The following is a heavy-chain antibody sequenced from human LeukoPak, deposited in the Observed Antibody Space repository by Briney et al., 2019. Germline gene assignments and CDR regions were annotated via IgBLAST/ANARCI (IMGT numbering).Heavy chain of an antibody. D-gene: IGHD6-13*01. CDR1: GFTFSSYG. CDR3: ARDGYSSSFYPYYYMDV. Sequence: GGSLRLSCAASGFTFSSYGMHWVRQAPGKGLEWVAVIWYDGSNKYYADSVKGRFTISRDNSKNTLYLQMNSLRAEDTAVYYCARDGYSSSFYPYYYMDVWGKGTTVTVSS. CDR2: IWYDGSNK. V-gene: IGHV3-33*01. J-gene: IGHJ6*03.